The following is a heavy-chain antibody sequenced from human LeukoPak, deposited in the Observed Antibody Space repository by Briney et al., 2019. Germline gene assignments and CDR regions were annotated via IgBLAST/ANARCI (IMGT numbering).Heavy chain of an antibody. CDR1: GFTVSSYA. Sequence: GGSLRLSCAASGFTVSSYAMHWVRQAPGKGLEWVAVISYDGSNKYYADSVKGRFTISRDNSKNTLYLQMNSLRVEDTAVYYCARECGTYLYYYYGMDVWGQGTTVTVAS. D-gene: IGHD1-26*01. V-gene: IGHV3-30-3*01. CDR3: ARECGTYLYYYYGMDV. J-gene: IGHJ6*02. CDR2: ISYDGSNK.